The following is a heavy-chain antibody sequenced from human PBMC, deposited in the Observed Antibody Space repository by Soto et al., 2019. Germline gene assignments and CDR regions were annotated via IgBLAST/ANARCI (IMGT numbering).Heavy chain of an antibody. CDR1: GYTFTSYG. CDR2: FSAYNGNT. V-gene: IGHV1-18*01. J-gene: IGHJ3*02. CDR3: ARDGLIIAVAGHGDAFDI. Sequence: GASVKVSCKASGYTFTSYGISWVRQAPGQGLECIGWFSAYNGNTNYAQKLQGRVTMTTDTSTSTAYMELRSLRSDDTAVYYCARDGLIIAVAGHGDAFDIWGQGTMVTVSS. D-gene: IGHD6-19*01.